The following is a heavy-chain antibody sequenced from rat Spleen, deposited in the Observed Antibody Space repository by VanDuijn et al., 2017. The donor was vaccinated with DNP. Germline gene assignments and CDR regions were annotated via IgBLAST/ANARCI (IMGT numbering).Heavy chain of an antibody. Sequence: EVQLVESGGGPVQPGRSLKLSCAVSGFTFSDYYMAWVRQAPTKGLEWVATISYDGSDIYYRDSVKGRFTMSSDDARSTLYLQMDSLRSEDTATYYCATGSSYGFANWGQGTLVTVSS. J-gene: IGHJ3*01. CDR1: GFTFSDYY. D-gene: IGHD1-2*01. CDR3: ATGSSYGFAN. CDR2: ISYDGSDI. V-gene: IGHV5-7*01.